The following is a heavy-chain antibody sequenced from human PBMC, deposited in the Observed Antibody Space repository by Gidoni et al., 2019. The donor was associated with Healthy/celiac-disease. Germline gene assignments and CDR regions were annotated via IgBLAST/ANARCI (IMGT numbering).Heavy chain of an antibody. V-gene: IGHV3-7*01. CDR1: GFTFSSYW. CDR2: IKQDGSEK. D-gene: IGHD3-22*01. CDR3: ARLTYYYDSSGYYLFDY. Sequence: EVQLVESGGGLVQPGGSLRLSCAASGFTFSSYWMSWVRQAPGKGLEWVANIKQDGSEKYYVDSVKGRFTISRDNAKNSLYLQMNSLRAEDTAVYYCARLTYYYDSSGYYLFDYWGQGTLVTVSS. J-gene: IGHJ4*02.